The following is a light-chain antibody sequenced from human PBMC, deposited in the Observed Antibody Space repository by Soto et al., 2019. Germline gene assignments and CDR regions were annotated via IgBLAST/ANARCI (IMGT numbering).Light chain of an antibody. CDR2: DAS. V-gene: IGLV2-14*01. CDR3: SSYTSSSTPVV. CDR1: SSDVGGYNY. J-gene: IGLJ2*01. Sequence: QSALTQPASVSGSPGQSITISCTGTSSDVGGYNYFSWYQQHPGKAPKLMIYDASNRPSGVSNRFSGSKSGNTASLTISGLQAEDEADYYCSSYTSSSTPVVFGGGTKLTVL.